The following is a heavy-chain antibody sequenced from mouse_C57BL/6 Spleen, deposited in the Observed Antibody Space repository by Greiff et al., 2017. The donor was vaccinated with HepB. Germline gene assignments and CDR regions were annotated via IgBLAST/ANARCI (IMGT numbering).Heavy chain of an antibody. CDR1: GYTFTDYY. J-gene: IGHJ3*01. CDR3: ARDEAY. CDR2: IYPGSGNT. Sequence: QVHVKQSGAELVRPGASVKLSCKASGYTFTDYYINWVKQRPGQGLEWIARIYPGSGNTYYNEKFKGKATLTAEKSSSTAYMPLSSLTSEDSAVYFCARDEAYWGQGTLVTVSA. V-gene: IGHV1-76*01.